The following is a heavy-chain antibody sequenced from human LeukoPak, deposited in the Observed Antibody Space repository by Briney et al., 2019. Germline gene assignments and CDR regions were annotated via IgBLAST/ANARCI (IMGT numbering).Heavy chain of an antibody. D-gene: IGHD3-10*01. CDR1: GGSISSSSYY. CDR2: IYYSGST. V-gene: IGHV4-39*07. CDR3: AKWGVTAFDF. Sequence: SETLSLTCTVSGGSISSSSYYWGWIRQPPGKWLEWIGSIYYSGSTYYNPSLKSRVTISVDTSKNQFSLKLSSVTAADTAVYYGAKWGVTAFDFWGRGTLVTVSS. J-gene: IGHJ4*02.